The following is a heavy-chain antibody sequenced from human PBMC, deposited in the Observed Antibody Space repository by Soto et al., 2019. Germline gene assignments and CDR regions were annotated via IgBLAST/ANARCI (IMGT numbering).Heavy chain of an antibody. CDR2: INPSGGSK. CDR3: AGCSGGSCYHWFDP. CDR1: GYTFTSYY. J-gene: IGHJ5*02. V-gene: IGHV1-46*01. Sequence: ASMKVSCKASGYTFTSYYMHWVRQAPGQGLEWMGIINPSGGSKSYAQKFQGRVTMTRDTSTSTAYMELSSLRSEDTAVYYCAGCSGGSCYHWFDPWGQGTLVTVSS. D-gene: IGHD2-15*01.